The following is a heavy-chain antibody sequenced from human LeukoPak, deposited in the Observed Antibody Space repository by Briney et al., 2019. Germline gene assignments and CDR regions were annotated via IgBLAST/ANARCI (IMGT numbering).Heavy chain of an antibody. J-gene: IGHJ4*02. CDR2: ISSSSSTI. D-gene: IGHD3-3*01. CDR1: GFTFSSYS. V-gene: IGHV3-48*01. CDR3: AGGFLEWLTRDY. Sequence: PGGSLRLXCAASGFTFSSYSMNWVRRAPGKGLESVSYISSSSSTIYCADSVKGRFTISRDNAKNSLYLQMNSLRAEDTAVYYCAGGFLEWLTRDYWGQGTLVTVSS.